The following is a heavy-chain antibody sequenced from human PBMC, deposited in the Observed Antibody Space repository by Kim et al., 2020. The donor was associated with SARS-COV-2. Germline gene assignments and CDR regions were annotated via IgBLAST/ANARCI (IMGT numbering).Heavy chain of an antibody. V-gene: IGHV4-39*07. CDR2: IYYSGSA. J-gene: IGHJ4*02. Sequence: SETLSLTCTVSGGSVKSSSNYWGWIRQPPGKGLEWIATIYYSGSAYYNPSLQSRVTVSVDTSTNQFSLMLTSVTGADTAMYYCETDYKRRLILSSWGQGTLATVSS. D-gene: IGHD1-20*01. CDR3: ETDYKRRLILSS. CDR1: GGSVKSSSNY.